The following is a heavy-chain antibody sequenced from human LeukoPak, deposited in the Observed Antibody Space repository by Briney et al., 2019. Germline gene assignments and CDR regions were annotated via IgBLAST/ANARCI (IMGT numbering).Heavy chain of an antibody. CDR3: ARDLARGYSYGYNAFDI. CDR2: ITAGNGNT. D-gene: IGHD5-18*01. CDR1: GYTFSSYG. Sequence: ASVMVSCKASGYTFSSYGIGWMRQAPRQGLEWMGWITAGNGNTNYAQKVQGRVTMTTDTSTSTAYMELRSLRSDDTAVYFCARDLARGYSYGYNAFDIWGQGTMVTVSS. V-gene: IGHV1-18*01. J-gene: IGHJ3*02.